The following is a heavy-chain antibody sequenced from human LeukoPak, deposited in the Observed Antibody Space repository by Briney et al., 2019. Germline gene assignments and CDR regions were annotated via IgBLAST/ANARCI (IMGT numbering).Heavy chain of an antibody. CDR1: GGSFSGYY. V-gene: IGHV4-34*01. CDR3: ARARRYCTNGVCYRYYYYYMDV. D-gene: IGHD2-8*01. J-gene: IGHJ6*03. CDR2: INHSGST. Sequence: SETLSLTCAVYGGSFSGYYWSWIRQPPGKGLDWIGEINHSGSTNYNPSLKSRVTISVDTSKNQFSLKLSSVTAADTAVYYCARARRYCTNGVCYRYYYYYMDVWGKGTTVTVSS.